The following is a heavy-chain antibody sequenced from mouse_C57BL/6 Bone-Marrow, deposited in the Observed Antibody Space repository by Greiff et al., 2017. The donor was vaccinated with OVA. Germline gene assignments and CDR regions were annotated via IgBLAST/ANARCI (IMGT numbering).Heavy chain of an antibody. CDR2: IAPSDSNI. D-gene: IGHD1-1*01. Sequence: VQLQQSGAELVRPGASVKLSCKASGYTFTNYWMHWVKQRPGQGLEWIGVIAPSDSNINYNHKFKGRATLTVDTSSSTAYMHLSSLTSEDSAVYYCANYGRSVYLHYGGRGTAITVTA. CDR3: ANYGRSVYLHY. CDR1: GYTFTNYW. V-gene: IGHV1-59*01. J-gene: IGHJ2*01.